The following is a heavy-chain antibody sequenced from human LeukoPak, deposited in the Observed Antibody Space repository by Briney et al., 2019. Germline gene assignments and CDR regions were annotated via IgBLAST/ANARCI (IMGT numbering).Heavy chain of an antibody. CDR3: ANSFGIAAPFGYFDY. CDR2: IKEDGSEK. Sequence: GGSLRLSCAASGFTFSSSWMSWVRQAPGKGLEWVANIKEDGSEKYYVDSVKGRFTISRDNARNSLYLQMNSLRAEDTAVYYCANSFGIAAPFGYFDYWGQGTLVTVSS. V-gene: IGHV3-7*01. D-gene: IGHD2-15*01. CDR1: GFTFSSSW. J-gene: IGHJ4*02.